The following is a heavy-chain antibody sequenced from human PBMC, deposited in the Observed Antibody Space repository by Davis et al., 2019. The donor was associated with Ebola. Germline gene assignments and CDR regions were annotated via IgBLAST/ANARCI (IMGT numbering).Heavy chain of an antibody. Sequence: PSETLPLTCTVSGGSISSGDYSWGWIRQPPGKGLEWVGRVFSSGNTFYNPALKGRLTISVETSSNQFSLRMTSVTAADTALYYCARLSPLGTTVDDWGQGILVTVSS. V-gene: IGHV4-39*01. CDR2: VFSSGNT. CDR3: ARLSPLGTTVDD. D-gene: IGHD1-7*01. J-gene: IGHJ4*02. CDR1: GGSISSGDYS.